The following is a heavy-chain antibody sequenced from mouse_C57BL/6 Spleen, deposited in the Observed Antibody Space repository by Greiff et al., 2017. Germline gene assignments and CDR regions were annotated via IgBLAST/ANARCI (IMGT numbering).Heavy chain of an antibody. V-gene: IGHV2-2*01. CDR3: ARRHGYDGDDFDD. Sequence: VQLQQSGPGLVQPSQSLSITCTVSGFSLTSYGVHWVRQSPGKGLEWLGVIWSGGSTDYNAAFISRLSISKDNSKSQVFFKMNRLQADDTAIYYCARRHGYDGDDFDDGGQGTTLTGSS. CDR2: IWSGGST. D-gene: IGHD2-2*01. J-gene: IGHJ2*01. CDR1: GFSLTSYG.